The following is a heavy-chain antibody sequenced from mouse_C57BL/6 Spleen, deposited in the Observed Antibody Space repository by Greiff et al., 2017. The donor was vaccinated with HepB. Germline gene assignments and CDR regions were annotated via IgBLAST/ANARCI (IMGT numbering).Heavy chain of an antibody. CDR1: GYTFTDYE. CDR2: IDPETGGT. V-gene: IGHV1-15*01. J-gene: IGHJ2*01. CDR3: TRKNDGSSHFDY. D-gene: IGHD1-1*01. Sequence: QVQLKQSGAELVRPGASVTLSCKASGYTFTDYEMHWVKQTPVHGLEWIGAIDPETGGTAYNQKFKGKAILTADKSSSTAYMELRSLTSEDSAVYYCTRKNDGSSHFDYWGQGTTLTVSS.